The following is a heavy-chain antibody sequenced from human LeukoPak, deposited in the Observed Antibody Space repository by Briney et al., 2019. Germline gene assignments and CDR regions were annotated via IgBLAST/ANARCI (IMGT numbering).Heavy chain of an antibody. V-gene: IGHV3-9*01. CDR2: ISWNSGSI. CDR3: AGFSGAAAH. J-gene: IGHJ4*02. Sequence: GGSLRLSCTASGFTFSNNAMHWVRQAPGKGLEWVSGISWNSGSIGYADSVKGRFTISRDNAKNSLYLQMNSLRAEDTALYYCAGFSGAAAHWGQGTLVTVSS. D-gene: IGHD6-13*01. CDR1: GFTFSNNA.